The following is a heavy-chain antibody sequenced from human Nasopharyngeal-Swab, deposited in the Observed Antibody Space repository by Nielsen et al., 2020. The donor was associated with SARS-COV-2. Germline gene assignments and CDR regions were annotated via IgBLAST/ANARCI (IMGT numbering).Heavy chain of an antibody. CDR1: GLTFSQYD. CDR3: ARGSSLLSFDY. Sequence: GESLKISCVGSGLTFSQYDMNWVRQAPGKGLEWVSIISYDASSQYYADSVKGRFTISRDNSKNTLYLQMNTLRAEDTAVYFCARGSSLLSFDYWGQGTLVTVSS. J-gene: IGHJ4*02. CDR2: ISYDASSQ. D-gene: IGHD2-15*01. V-gene: IGHV3-33*05.